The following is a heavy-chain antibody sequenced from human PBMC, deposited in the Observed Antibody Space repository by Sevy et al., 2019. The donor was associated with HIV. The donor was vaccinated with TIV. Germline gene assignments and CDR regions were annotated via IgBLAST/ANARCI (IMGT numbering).Heavy chain of an antibody. V-gene: IGHV3-21*01. D-gene: IGHD3-22*01. Sequence: GESLKISCAASGFTFSSSSMNWVRLAPGKGLEWVSSISATSSYIYYADSLKGRFTISRDNAKNSLYLQMNSLRADDTAVYYCARANYYDNSGYLDWGQGTLVTVSS. CDR2: ISATSSYI. CDR1: GFTFSSSS. J-gene: IGHJ4*02. CDR3: ARANYYDNSGYLD.